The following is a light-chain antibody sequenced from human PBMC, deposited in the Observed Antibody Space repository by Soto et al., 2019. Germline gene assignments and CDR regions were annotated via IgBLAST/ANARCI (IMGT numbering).Light chain of an antibody. J-gene: IGKJ1*01. Sequence: IVMTQSPATLSVSPGERATLSCRASQSVSSILAWYQQKPGRAPRLLIYGASTRATGIPARFSGVGSGTEFTLTISSLQSEDFAVYSSKPYNNTLRPFGQRTNVDIK. V-gene: IGKV3-15*01. CDR1: QSVSSI. CDR3: KPYNNTLRP. CDR2: GAS.